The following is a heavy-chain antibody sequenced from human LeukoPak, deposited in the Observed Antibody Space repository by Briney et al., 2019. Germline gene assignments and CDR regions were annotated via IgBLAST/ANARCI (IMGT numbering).Heavy chain of an antibody. Sequence: GGSLRLSCSVSGFTFSTYVMHWVRQAPGKGLEYVSAISSNGDNTYYADSVKGRLTISRDNSKNTLYLQMSSLRPDDTAVYFCVRGTGYWGQGTLVTVSS. CDR3: VRGTGY. CDR1: GFTFSTYV. CDR2: ISSNGDNT. J-gene: IGHJ4*02. V-gene: IGHV3-64D*06.